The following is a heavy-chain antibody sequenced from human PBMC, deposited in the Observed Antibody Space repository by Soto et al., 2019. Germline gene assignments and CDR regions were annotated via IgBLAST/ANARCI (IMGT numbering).Heavy chain of an antibody. CDR3: AREQCSPLDRYCADGGVDWVDP. V-gene: IGHV3-23*01. J-gene: IGHJ5*02. Sequence: EVQLLQSGGGLVQPGGSPRLSCEASGFSFTFYAMSWVRQAPGKGLEWVSAISGNGATTFYADSMKGRFTISRDNSRDTLYLQMNRLRAEDTAVYFCAREQCSPLDRYCADGGVDWVDPWGRGTLVTVSS. D-gene: IGHD2-8*01. CDR2: ISGNGATT. CDR1: GFSFTFYA.